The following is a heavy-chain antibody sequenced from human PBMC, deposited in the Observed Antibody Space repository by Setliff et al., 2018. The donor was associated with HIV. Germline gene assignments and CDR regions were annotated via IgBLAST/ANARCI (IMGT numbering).Heavy chain of an antibody. D-gene: IGHD3-22*01. J-gene: IGHJ1*01. CDR3: ARGPPRAKRVVVITTRYFQH. CDR2: IYYSGSA. Sequence: TLSLTCTVSGGSISSSSYYWGWIRQPPGKGLEWIGSIYYSGSAYYSPSLKSRVTISVDTSKNQFSLKLSSVTAADTAVYYCARGPPRAKRVVVITTRYFQHWGQGTLVTVSS. V-gene: IGHV4-39*01. CDR1: GGSISSSSYY.